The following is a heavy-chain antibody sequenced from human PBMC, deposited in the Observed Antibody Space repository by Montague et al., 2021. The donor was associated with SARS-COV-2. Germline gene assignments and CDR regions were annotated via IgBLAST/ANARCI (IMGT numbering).Heavy chain of an antibody. CDR3: ARETMTADALDI. V-gene: IGHV4-59*01. Sequence: NYSVGSTDYNPSLKSRATISRDTSKNQFSLKVRSVTAEDTAVYYCARETMTADALDIWGQGT. J-gene: IGHJ3*02. D-gene: IGHD1-14*01. CDR2: NYSVGST.